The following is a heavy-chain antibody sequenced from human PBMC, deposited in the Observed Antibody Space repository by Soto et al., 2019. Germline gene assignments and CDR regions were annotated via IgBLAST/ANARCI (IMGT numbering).Heavy chain of an antibody. Sequence: QVQLQESGPGLVKPSETLSLTCTVSGGSISSYYWSWIRQPPGKGLEWIGYIYYSGSTNYNPSLKGRVTISVDTSKNQFSLKLSSVTAADTAVYYCAREGYSSGYYYYYGMDVWGQGTTVTVSS. J-gene: IGHJ6*02. CDR3: AREGYSSGYYYYYGMDV. CDR2: IYYSGST. D-gene: IGHD3-22*01. CDR1: GGSISSYY. V-gene: IGHV4-59*01.